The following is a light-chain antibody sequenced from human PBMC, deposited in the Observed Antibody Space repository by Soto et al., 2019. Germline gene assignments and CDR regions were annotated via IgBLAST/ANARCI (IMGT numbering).Light chain of an antibody. CDR2: QDS. Sequence: SYELTQPPSVAVSPGQRASITCSGEKLGDKYACWYQQKPGQSPVLVIYQDSKRPSGIPERFSGSNSGNTATLTISGTQAMDEADYYCQAWDNSLVFGGGTKLTVL. J-gene: IGLJ2*01. V-gene: IGLV3-1*01. CDR3: QAWDNSLV. CDR1: KLGDKY.